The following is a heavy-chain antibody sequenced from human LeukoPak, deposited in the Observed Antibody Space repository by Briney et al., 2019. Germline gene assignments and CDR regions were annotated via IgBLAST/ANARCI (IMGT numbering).Heavy chain of an antibody. V-gene: IGHV1-2*06. D-gene: IGHD2-2*01. CDR2: INPNSGGT. J-gene: IGHJ4*02. Sequence: ASVKVSCKASGYTFTGYYLHWVRQAPGQGPEWMGRINPNSGGTNYAQKFQGRVTMTRGASISTAYMELSRLRSDDTAVYYCARDMNAIDYWGQGTLVTVSS. CDR1: GYTFTGYY. CDR3: ARDMNAIDY.